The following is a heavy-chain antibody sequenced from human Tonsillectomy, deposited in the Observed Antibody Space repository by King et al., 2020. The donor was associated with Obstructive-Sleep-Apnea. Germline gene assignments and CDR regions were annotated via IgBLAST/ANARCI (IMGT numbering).Heavy chain of an antibody. CDR1: GYTFTNYG. J-gene: IGHJ4*02. CDR3: ARERYSSSWTDFAN. V-gene: IGHV1-18*01. CDR2: ISADNGNT. Sequence: QLVQSGAEVKKPGASVKVSCKASGYTFTNYGITWVRQAPGQGLEWMGWISADNGNTNYAEKLQGRVTMTTDRVTSTAYMELRSLRFDETAVYFCARERYSSSWTDFANWGQGTLVTVSS. D-gene: IGHD6-13*01.